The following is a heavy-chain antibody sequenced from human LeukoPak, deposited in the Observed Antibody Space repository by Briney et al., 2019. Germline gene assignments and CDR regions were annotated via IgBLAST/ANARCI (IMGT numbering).Heavy chain of an antibody. D-gene: IGHD3-10*01. CDR1: GFTFSSYS. CDR2: ISSGSSTI. J-gene: IGHJ6*02. CDR3: ARGALELLDSYYYGMDV. Sequence: GGSLRLSCAASGFTFSSYSMKWVRQAPGKGLEWVSYISSGSSTIYYAGSVKGRFTISRDNAKNSLYLQMNSLRAEDTAVYYCARGALELLDSYYYGMDVWGQGTTVTVSS. V-gene: IGHV3-48*04.